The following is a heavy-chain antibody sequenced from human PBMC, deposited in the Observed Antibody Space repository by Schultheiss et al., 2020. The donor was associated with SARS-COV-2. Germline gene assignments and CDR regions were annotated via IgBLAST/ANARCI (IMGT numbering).Heavy chain of an antibody. CDR1: GVSVTSGRYY. CDR3: ARLEVGLDY. J-gene: IGHJ4*02. CDR2: IYTSGST. D-gene: IGHD2-15*01. Sequence: SQTLSLTCTVSGVSVTSGRYYWSWIRQPPGKGLEWIGRIYTSGSTNYNPSLKSRVTMSIDTSRNQFSLKLSSVTAADTAVYYCARLEVGLDYWGQGTLVTVSS. V-gene: IGHV4-61*01.